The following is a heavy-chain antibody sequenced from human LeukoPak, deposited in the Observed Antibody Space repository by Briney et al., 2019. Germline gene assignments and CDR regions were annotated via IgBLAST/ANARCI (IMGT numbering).Heavy chain of an antibody. D-gene: IGHD6-13*01. CDR2: IYPGDSDT. CDR1: GYSFTSYW. CDR3: ARLGYSSSWYGASFDY. V-gene: IGHV5-51*01. Sequence: GESLKISCKGSGYSFTSYWIGWVRQMPGKGLEWMGIIYPGDSDTRYSPSFQGQVTISADKSISTAYLQWSSLKASDTAMNYCARLGYSSSWYGASFDYWGQGTLVTVSS. J-gene: IGHJ4*02.